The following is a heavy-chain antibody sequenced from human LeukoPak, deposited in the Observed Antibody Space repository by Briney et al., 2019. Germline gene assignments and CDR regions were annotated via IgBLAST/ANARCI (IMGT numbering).Heavy chain of an antibody. V-gene: IGHV4-4*07. CDR1: GGSISSYY. CDR3: ARDQSDILTGYSDSFDY. J-gene: IGHJ4*02. Sequence: SETLSLTCTVSGGSISSYYWSWIRQPAGKGLEWIGRMHTSGITNYNPSLKSRVTMSGDTSKNQFSLKLSSVTAADTAVYYCARDQSDILTGYSDSFDYWGQGTLVTVSS. D-gene: IGHD3-9*01. CDR2: MHTSGIT.